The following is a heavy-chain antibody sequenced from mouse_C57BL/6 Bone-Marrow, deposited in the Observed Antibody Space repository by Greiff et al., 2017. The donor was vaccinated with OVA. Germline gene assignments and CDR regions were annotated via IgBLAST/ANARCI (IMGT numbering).Heavy chain of an antibody. V-gene: IGHV7-1*01. J-gene: IGHJ1*03. CDR2: SRNKANDYTT. CDR3: ARDLNSNYGYFDV. CDR1: GFTFSDFY. Sequence: EVKLMESGGGLVQSGRSLRLSCATSGFTFSDFYMEWVRQAPGKGLEWIAASRNKANDYTTEYSASVKGRFIVSRDTSQSILYLQMNALRAEDTAIYYCARDLNSNYGYFDVWGTGTTVTVSS. D-gene: IGHD2-5*01.